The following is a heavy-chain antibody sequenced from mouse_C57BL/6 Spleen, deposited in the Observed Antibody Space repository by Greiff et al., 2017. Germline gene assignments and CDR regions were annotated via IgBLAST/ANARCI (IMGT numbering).Heavy chain of an antibody. V-gene: IGHV1-80*01. Sequence: QVQLQQSGAELVKPGASVKISCKASGYAFSSYWMHWVKQRPGKGLEWIGQIYPGDGDTNYNRKFKGKATLTADKSSSTAYLQLSSLTSEDSAVYFCAYYLDYWGQGTTLTVSS. CDR2: IYPGDGDT. J-gene: IGHJ2*01. D-gene: IGHD1-1*01. CDR1: GYAFSSYW. CDR3: AYYLDY.